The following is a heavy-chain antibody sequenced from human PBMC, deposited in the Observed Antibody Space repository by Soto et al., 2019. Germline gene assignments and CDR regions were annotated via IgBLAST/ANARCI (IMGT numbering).Heavy chain of an antibody. D-gene: IGHD3-3*01. V-gene: IGHV3-23*01. CDR1: GFTFSSYA. Sequence: EVQLLESGGGLVQPGGSLRLSCAASGFTFSSYAMSWVRQAPGKGLEWVSAISGSGGSTYYADSVKGRFTISRDNSKNPLYQQITTLRAENPPLYYCAKEPSYVFWSGYPPPSGGQGPLVPVPP. CDR3: AKEPSYVFWSGYPPPS. CDR2: ISGSGGST. J-gene: IGHJ4*02.